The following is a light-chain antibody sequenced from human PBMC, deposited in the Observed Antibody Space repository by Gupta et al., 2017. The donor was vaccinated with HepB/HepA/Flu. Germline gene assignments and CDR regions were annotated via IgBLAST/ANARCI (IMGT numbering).Light chain of an antibody. J-gene: IGKJ4*01. Sequence: IQMTQSPSSLSASVGDRVTITCQASQDISNYLNWYQQKPGKAPKLLIYDASNLETGVPSRFSGSGSGTDFTLTISSLQPEDIATYYCQQYDNLPLTFGEGTKVE. CDR1: QDISNY. V-gene: IGKV1-33*01. CDR3: QQYDNLPLT. CDR2: DAS.